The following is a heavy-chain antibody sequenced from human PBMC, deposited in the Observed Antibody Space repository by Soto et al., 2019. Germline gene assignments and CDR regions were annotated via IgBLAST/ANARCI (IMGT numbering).Heavy chain of an antibody. CDR1: GYTFTSYG. V-gene: IGHV1-18*01. Sequence: SVKVSCQASGYTFTSYGISWLRQAPGKGLEWMGWISAYNGNTNYAQKLQGRVTMTTDTSTSTAYMELRSLRSDDTAVYYCARGVVVVPAALFYGMDVWGQGTTVTVSS. D-gene: IGHD2-2*01. CDR3: ARGVVVVPAALFYGMDV. J-gene: IGHJ6*02. CDR2: ISAYNGNT.